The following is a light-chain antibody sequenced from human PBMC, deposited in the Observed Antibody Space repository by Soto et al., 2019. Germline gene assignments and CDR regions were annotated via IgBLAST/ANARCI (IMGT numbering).Light chain of an antibody. CDR1: TSNILNNF. Sequence: QSVLPQPPSASAAPGQRVTISCSGSTSNILNNFVSWYQHVPGRAPKLLIYANIKRPSGIPDRFSGSKPGTSATLDITGLQTEDEADYYCATWDTSLSAVVFGGGTKVTVL. CDR2: ANI. J-gene: IGLJ3*02. CDR3: ATWDTSLSAVV. V-gene: IGLV1-51*01.